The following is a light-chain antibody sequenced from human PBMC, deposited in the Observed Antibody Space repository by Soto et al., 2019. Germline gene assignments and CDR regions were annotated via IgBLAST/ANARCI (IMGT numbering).Light chain of an antibody. J-gene: IGKJ2*01. Sequence: SVLTQSPGTLSLSPGERATLSCRASQSVSNSFFAWYQQKPGQATRLLIYGISNRATGIPDRFSGSGSGTDFTLTISRLEPEDFVVYYCQQYSSLPHTFGQGTKLEVK. CDR2: GIS. CDR3: QQYSSLPHT. CDR1: QSVSNSF. V-gene: IGKV3-20*01.